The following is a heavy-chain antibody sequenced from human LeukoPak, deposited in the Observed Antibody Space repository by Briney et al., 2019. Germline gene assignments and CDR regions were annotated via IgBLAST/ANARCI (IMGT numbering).Heavy chain of an antibody. V-gene: IGHV1-2*02. J-gene: IGHJ6*03. CDR2: INPNSGGT. CDR3: ALQAGIVVVATTVYYMDV. D-gene: IGHD2-15*01. Sequence: GASVKVSCKASGYTFTGYYMHWVRQAPGQGLEWMGWINPNSGGTNYAQKFQGRVTMTRDTSISTAYMELSRLRSDDTAVYYCALQAGIVVVATTVYYMDVWGKGTTVTVSS. CDR1: GYTFTGYY.